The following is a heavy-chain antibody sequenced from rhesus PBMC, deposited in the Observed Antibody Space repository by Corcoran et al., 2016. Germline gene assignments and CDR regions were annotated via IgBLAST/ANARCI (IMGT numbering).Heavy chain of an antibody. V-gene: IGHV1-111*02. Sequence: EVQLVQSGAEVKKPGASVKISCKASGYTFTDYYLHWVRQAPGKVIEWIGRVVPEDGKVIHTHKFQDRVPSTAEASTDTAYIELSSLGSEATAVYYCATSWSEYNLPVWGPGVLITVSS. J-gene: IGHJ5-1*01. CDR1: GYTFTDYY. D-gene: IGHD3-22*01. CDR3: ATSWSEYNLPV. CDR2: VVPEDGKV.